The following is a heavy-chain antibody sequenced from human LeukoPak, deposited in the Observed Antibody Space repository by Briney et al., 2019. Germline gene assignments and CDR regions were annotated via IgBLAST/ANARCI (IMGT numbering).Heavy chain of an antibody. CDR1: GGTFSSYA. D-gene: IGHD3-9*01. J-gene: IGHJ5*02. CDR2: ISAYNGNT. V-gene: IGHV1-18*01. Sequence: ASVKVSCKASGGTFSSYAITWVRQAPEQGLEWMGWISAYNGNTNYAQKFQGRVTMTTDTSTSTAYMELRSLRSDDTAVYYCARDLKNTNWFDPWGQGTLVTVSS. CDR3: ARDLKNTNWFDP.